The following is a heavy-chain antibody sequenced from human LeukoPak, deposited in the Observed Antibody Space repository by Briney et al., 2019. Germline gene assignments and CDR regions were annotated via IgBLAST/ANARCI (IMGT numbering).Heavy chain of an antibody. V-gene: IGHV3-7*01. D-gene: IGHD6-13*01. CDR3: ASGRQLGY. CDR1: GFTFSNYW. J-gene: IGHJ4*02. Sequence: GGSLRLSCAASGFTFSNYWMSWVRQAPGKGLEWVANIKEDGSEKYYVDSVKGRFTISRDSARNSLYLQMNSLRAEDTAVYYCASGRQLGYWGQGTLVTVSS. CDR2: IKEDGSEK.